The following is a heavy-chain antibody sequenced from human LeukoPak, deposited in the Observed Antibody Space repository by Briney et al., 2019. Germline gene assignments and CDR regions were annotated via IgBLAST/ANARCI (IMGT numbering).Heavy chain of an antibody. J-gene: IGHJ6*02. CDR3: ARAPDFWSGYYINYYYYYGMDV. CDR2: IYYSGST. Sequence: PSETLSLTCTVSGGSISSYYRSWIRQPPGKGLEWIGYIYYSGSTNYNPSLKSRATISVDTSKNQFSLKLSSVTAADTAVYYCARAPDFWSGYYINYYYYYGMDVWGQGTTVTVSS. CDR1: GGSISSYY. V-gene: IGHV4-59*01. D-gene: IGHD3-3*01.